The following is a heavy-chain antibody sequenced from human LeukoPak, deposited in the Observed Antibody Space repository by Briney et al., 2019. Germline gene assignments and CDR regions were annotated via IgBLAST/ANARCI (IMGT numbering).Heavy chain of an antibody. CDR1: GFTFSSYS. V-gene: IGHV3-48*01. J-gene: IGHJ4*02. Sequence: GGSQRLSCAASGFTFSSYSMNWVRQAPGKGLEWVSHISSSSSTRYYADSVKGRFTLSRDNAKNPLYLQMNSLRAEDTAVYYCARAGFTFSDYFGSFFDYWGQGTLVTVSS. CDR2: ISSSSSTR. D-gene: IGHD3-10*01. CDR3: ARAGFTFSDYFGSFFDY.